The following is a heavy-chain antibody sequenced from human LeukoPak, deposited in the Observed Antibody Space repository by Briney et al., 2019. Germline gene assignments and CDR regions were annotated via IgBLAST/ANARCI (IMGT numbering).Heavy chain of an antibody. CDR1: GGSISSYY. D-gene: IGHD2-2*01. CDR2: IYYSGST. Sequence: SETLSLTCTVSGGSISSYYWSWIRQPPGKGLEWIGYIYYSGSTNYNPSLKSRVTISVDTSMNQFSLKLSSVTAADTAVYYCARDNCSSTSCYPRVGYFQHWGQGTLVAVSS. J-gene: IGHJ1*01. CDR3: ARDNCSSTSCYPRVGYFQH. V-gene: IGHV4-59*01.